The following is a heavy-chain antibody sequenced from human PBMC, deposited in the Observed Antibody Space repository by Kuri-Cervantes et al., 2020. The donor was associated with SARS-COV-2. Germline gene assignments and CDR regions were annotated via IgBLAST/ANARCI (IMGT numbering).Heavy chain of an antibody. J-gene: IGHJ6*03. CDR2: MNPNSGNT. D-gene: IGHD2-2*02. V-gene: IGHV1-8*03. Sequence: ASVKVSCKASGYTFTSYDINWVRQATGQGLEWMGWMNPNSGNTGYAQKFQGRVTITRNTSINTAYMELSSLRSDDTAVYYCARVSRDIVVVPAAIHYYYYMDVWGKGTTVTVSS. CDR1: GYTFTSYD. CDR3: ARVSRDIVVVPAAIHYYYYMDV.